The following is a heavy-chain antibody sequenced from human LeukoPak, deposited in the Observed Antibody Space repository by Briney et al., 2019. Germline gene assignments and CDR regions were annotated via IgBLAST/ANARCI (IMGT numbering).Heavy chain of an antibody. J-gene: IGHJ4*02. CDR3: ARSGCSSTSCYQADY. D-gene: IGHD2-2*01. Sequence: PSETLSLTCTVSGVSISSYYWSWIRQPAGKGLEWIGRIYTSGNINYNPSLKSRVTISVDTSKNQFSLKLSSVTAADTAVYYCARSGCSSTSCYQADYWGQGTLVTVSS. CDR1: GVSISSYY. CDR2: IYTSGNI. V-gene: IGHV4-4*07.